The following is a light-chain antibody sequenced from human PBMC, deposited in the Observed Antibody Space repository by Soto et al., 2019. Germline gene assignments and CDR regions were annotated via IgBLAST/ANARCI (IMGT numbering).Light chain of an antibody. CDR1: QGINSW. J-gene: IGKJ4*01. Sequence: DIQMNQSPSSVSASVGDIVTITSRASQGINSWLAWYQQKPGKAPKLLIYRASNLQRGVPSRFSGSGSRTAFSLTISGLQPPDFATYYCQQPTTFPLTFGGGTKVEIK. CDR2: RAS. CDR3: QQPTTFPLT. V-gene: IGKV1-12*01.